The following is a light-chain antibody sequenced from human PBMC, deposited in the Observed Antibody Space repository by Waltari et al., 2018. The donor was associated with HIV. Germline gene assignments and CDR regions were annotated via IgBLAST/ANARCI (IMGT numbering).Light chain of an antibody. CDR2: DAS. V-gene: IGKV3-11*01. CDR3: QQRSTWLFT. J-gene: IGKJ3*01. CDR1: QSVSSN. Sequence: EIVLTQSPATLSLSPGRRATLSCRASQSVSSNLAWYQQKPGQAPRLLIYDASNRAAGIPARFSGSGSGTDFTLTISSLETEDFAVYYCQQRSTWLFTFGPGTKVDVK.